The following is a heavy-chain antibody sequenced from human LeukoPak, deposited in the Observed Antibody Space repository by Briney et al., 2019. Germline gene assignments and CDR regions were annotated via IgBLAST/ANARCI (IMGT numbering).Heavy chain of an antibody. Sequence: SETLSLTCTVSGGSINSDSDYWGWLRQPPGTELESFGEISDSGSTNPNPSLKSLDTISVNTSTNQFSLKLRSVTAADTAVYYCARHIWGEVDYWGQGTLVTVSS. CDR2: ISDSGST. CDR3: ARHIWGEVDY. D-gene: IGHD2-21*01. V-gene: IGHV4-39*01. CDR1: GGSINSDSDY. J-gene: IGHJ4*02.